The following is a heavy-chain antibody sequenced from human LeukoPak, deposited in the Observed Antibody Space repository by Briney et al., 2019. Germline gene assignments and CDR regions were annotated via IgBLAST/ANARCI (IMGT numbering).Heavy chain of an antibody. CDR3: AKDLREGLYSYGYGVDY. CDR1: GFTFSSYV. V-gene: IGHV3-30*02. Sequence: GGSLRLSCAASGFTFSSYVTHWVRQAPGKGLEWVAFIRYDGSNKYYADSVKGRFTISRDNSKNTLYLQMNSLRAEDTAVYYCAKDLREGLYSYGYGVDYWGQGTLVTVSS. J-gene: IGHJ4*02. CDR2: IRYDGSNK. D-gene: IGHD5-18*01.